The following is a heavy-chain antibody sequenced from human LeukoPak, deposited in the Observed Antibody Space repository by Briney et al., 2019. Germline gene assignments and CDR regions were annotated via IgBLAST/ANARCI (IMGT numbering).Heavy chain of an antibody. CDR2: IGTAGDT. V-gene: IGHV3-13*04. Sequence: PGGSLRLSYAACGFTLSNYDIHWVRQATGQGLEWVSAIGTAGDTYYPGSVRGRFTMSRENAKNSLYLQMNSLAAGDTAVYYCARGSKTHFDYWGQGILVTVSS. CDR3: ARGSKTHFDY. J-gene: IGHJ4*02. CDR1: GFTLSNYD.